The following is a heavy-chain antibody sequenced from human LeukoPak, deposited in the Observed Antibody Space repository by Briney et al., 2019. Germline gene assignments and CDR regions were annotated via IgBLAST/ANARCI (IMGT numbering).Heavy chain of an antibody. D-gene: IGHD3-10*01. CDR3: ASAGLTYGSGSYFVY. CDR1: GFPFDEYG. CDR2: INWNGGST. Sequence: GGSLRLSCAASGFPFDEYGMTWVRQAPGKGLVWVSGINWNGGSTGYADSVKGRFTISRDNAKNSLYLQMNSLRAEDTALYYCASAGLTYGSGSYFVYWGQGTLVTVSS. V-gene: IGHV3-20*04. J-gene: IGHJ4*02.